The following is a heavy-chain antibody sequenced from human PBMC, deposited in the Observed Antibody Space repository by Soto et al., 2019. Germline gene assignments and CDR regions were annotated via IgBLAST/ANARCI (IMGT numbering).Heavy chain of an antibody. D-gene: IGHD3-10*01. V-gene: IGHV3-7*01. CDR2: INPDGSEK. CDR3: AKDFRTMVRGVPPDY. Sequence: PGGSLRLSCAASGFTFSSFWMDWVRQAPGKGLEWVANINPDGSEKHYVDSVKGRFTISRDNAKNSLYLQMSRLTAEDSALYYCAKDFRTMVRGVPPDYWGQGTLVTVSS. CDR1: GFTFSSFW. J-gene: IGHJ4*02.